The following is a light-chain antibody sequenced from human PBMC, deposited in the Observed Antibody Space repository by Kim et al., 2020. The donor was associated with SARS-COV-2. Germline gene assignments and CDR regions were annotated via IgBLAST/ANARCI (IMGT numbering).Light chain of an antibody. V-gene: IGLV3-19*01. CDR3: NSRDSSTNHLI. J-gene: IGLJ2*01. CDR1: SLRSYY. Sequence: SSELTQDPAVSVALGQTVRITCQGDSLRSYYASWYQQKPGQAPVVVIYGKNNRPSGIPDRFSGSTSGNTASLTITGAQAEDEADHYCNSRDSSTNHLIFG. CDR2: GKN.